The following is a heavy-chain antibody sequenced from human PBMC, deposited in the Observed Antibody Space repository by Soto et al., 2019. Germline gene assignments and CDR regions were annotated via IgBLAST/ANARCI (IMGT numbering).Heavy chain of an antibody. Sequence: ETLSLTCAVYGGPFSGYYWSWIRQPPGKGLEWIGEINHSGSTNYNPSLKSRVTISVDTSKNQFSLKLSSVTAADTAVYYCARKNTVTTWXYWSQGNLVTVSS. D-gene: IGHD4-17*01. CDR1: GGPFSGYY. CDR2: INHSGST. CDR3: ARKNTVTTWXY. J-gene: IGHJ4*02. V-gene: IGHV4-34*01.